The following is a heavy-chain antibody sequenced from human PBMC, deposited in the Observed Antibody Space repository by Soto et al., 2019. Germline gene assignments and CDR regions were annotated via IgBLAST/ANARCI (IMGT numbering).Heavy chain of an antibody. J-gene: IGHJ5*02. D-gene: IGHD3-10*01. CDR3: AREEKYFHDSGSYGWFEP. Sequence: QLQLQESGSGLVTPSQTLSLTCAVSGGSISSGGYSWSWIRQPPGKGLEWIGYIYHSGNTYYNPSLKSRVTTSVDRSKNQFSLELRSVTAADTAVYYFAREEKYFHDSGSYGWFEPWGQRTLVTVSS. CDR1: GGSISSGGYS. CDR2: IYHSGNT. V-gene: IGHV4-30-2*01.